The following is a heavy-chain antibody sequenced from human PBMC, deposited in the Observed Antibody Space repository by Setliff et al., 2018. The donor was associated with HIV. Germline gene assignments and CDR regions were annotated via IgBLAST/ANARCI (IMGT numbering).Heavy chain of an antibody. Sequence: PGGSLRLSCAASGFTFSSYGMHWVRQAPGKGLEWVAVISKDGSNKYYADSVKGRFTISRDDSKNSLYLQMSNLQAEDTALYYCTRAGYGHGFDIWGQGTTVTVSS. V-gene: IGHV3-30*03. CDR3: TRAGYGHGFDI. CDR2: ISKDGSNK. J-gene: IGHJ6*02. D-gene: IGHD5-18*01. CDR1: GFTFSSYG.